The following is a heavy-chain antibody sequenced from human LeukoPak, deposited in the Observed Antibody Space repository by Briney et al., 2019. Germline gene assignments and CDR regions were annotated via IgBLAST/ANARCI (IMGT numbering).Heavy chain of an antibody. Sequence: PSETLSLTCTVSSGSISTSNYYWGWVRQPPGKALEWIGNIFYSGSTYYSPSLKSRVTMSVDTSKNQFSLKLSSVTAADTAVYYCATDGMVRGPDAWFDSWGQGTLVTVSS. CDR2: IFYSGST. V-gene: IGHV4-39*07. D-gene: IGHD3-10*01. CDR3: ATDGMVRGPDAWFDS. CDR1: SGSISTSNYY. J-gene: IGHJ5*01.